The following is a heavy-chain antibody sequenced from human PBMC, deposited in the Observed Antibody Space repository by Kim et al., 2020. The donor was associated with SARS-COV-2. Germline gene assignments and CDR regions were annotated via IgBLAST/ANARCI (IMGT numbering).Heavy chain of an antibody. Sequence: GGSLRLSCASSEFIFSNFAMHWVHQAPGKGLEWVAVIWSNGISKFYADSVKGRFTISRDSSKNTLCLQMNSLRAEDTALYYCARALTGTDAFDIWGQGT. CDR3: ARALTGTDAFDI. CDR1: EFIFSNFA. V-gene: IGHV3-33*01. CDR2: IWSNGISK. J-gene: IGHJ3*02. D-gene: IGHD1-1*01.